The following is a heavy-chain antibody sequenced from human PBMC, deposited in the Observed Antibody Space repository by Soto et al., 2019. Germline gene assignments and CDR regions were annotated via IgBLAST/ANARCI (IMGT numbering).Heavy chain of an antibody. CDR2: IESSGST. CDR1: GASISSGVYY. D-gene: IGHD4-17*01. V-gene: IGHV4-31*03. Sequence: QVQLQESGPGLVKPSQTLSLSCTVSGASISSGVYYWTWFRQHPGKGLEWLGYIESSGSTFFNPSLKSRVATSVDPSKSPFSLNLNTVTGADTAIYCCAGAVNDYDRRGYRTSNFDYWGQGALVTVSS. CDR3: AGAVNDYDRRGYRTSNFDY. J-gene: IGHJ4*02.